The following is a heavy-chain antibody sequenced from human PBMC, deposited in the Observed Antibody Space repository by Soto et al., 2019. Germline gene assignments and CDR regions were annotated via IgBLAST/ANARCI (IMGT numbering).Heavy chain of an antibody. CDR2: VNHSGGP. J-gene: IGHJ4*02. V-gene: IGHV4-34*01. D-gene: IGHD4-17*01. CDR3: ESISTLTATVPQRYFYY. CDR1: GGSFSGYY. Sequence: QVQLPQWGAGLLKPSETLSLPCAVYGGSFSGYYWSWIRQPPGTGLEWIGEVNHSGGPTYNPSRHIRATISVDSSQNQFSLKLSSVTAADTAVYYCESISTLTATVPQRYFYYWCQGTLVTASS.